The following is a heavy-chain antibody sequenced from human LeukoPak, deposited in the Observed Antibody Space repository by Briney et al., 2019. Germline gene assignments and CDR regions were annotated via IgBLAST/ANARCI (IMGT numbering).Heavy chain of an antibody. CDR3: AKGQDAVVVPAAIGY. CDR2: ISGSGGST. D-gene: IGHD2-2*01. J-gene: IGHJ4*02. Sequence: PGGSLRLSCAASGFTFSSYAMSWVRQAPGKGLEWVSAISGSGGSTYYADSVKGRFTISRDNSKNTLYLQMNSLRAEDTAVYYCAKGQDAVVVPAAIGYWGQGTLVTVSS. CDR1: GFTFSSYA. V-gene: IGHV3-23*01.